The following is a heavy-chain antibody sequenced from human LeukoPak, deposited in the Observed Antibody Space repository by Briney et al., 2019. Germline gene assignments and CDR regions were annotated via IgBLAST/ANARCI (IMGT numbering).Heavy chain of an antibody. V-gene: IGHV4-39*01. J-gene: IGHJ3*02. Sequence: GSLRLSCAASGFTFSSYEMKWGRQAPGKGLEWVGSIYYTGSTDYNPCLKSRVTISVDTSKNQFSLKQSSVTAADMAVYSCARQKRGRQWLVAVNDAFDIWDQGTMVTVSS. CDR3: ARQKRGRQWLVAVNDAFDI. D-gene: IGHD6-19*01. CDR2: IYYTGST. CDR1: GFTFSSYE.